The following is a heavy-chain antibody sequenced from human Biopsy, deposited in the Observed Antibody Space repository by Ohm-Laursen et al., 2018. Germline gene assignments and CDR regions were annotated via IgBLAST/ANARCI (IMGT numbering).Heavy chain of an antibody. J-gene: IGHJ4*02. D-gene: IGHD3-22*01. Sequence: LSCAAPGFTFRSYGMHWVRQAPGKGLEWVSLISNDGDIKYSADSMEGRFTISRDNSRNTLFLQMNSLKAEDTAVYYCAKDRFPYTSGYSSVFEYWGQGTLVTVSS. CDR1: GFTFRSYG. CDR2: ISNDGDIK. V-gene: IGHV3-30*18. CDR3: AKDRFPYTSGYSSVFEY.